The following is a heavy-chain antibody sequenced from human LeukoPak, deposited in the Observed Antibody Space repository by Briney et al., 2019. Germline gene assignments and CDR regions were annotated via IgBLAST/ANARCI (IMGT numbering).Heavy chain of an antibody. Sequence: PGRSLRLSCAASGFTFSSYGIHWVRQAPGKGLEWVAVISYDGSKKYYADSVKGRFTISRDNPKNTLYLQMNSLRAEDTAVYYCAKVRYGGNSDFDYWGQGTLVTVSS. J-gene: IGHJ4*02. D-gene: IGHD4-23*01. CDR1: GFTFSSYG. CDR2: ISYDGSKK. V-gene: IGHV3-30*18. CDR3: AKVRYGGNSDFDY.